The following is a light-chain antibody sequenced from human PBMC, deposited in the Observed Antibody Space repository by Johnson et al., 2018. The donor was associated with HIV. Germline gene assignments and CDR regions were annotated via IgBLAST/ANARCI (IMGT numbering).Light chain of an antibody. CDR2: DNN. Sequence: QSVLTQPPSVSAAPGQKVTISCSGSSSNIGNNYVSWYQQLPGTAPKLLIYDNNKRPSGIPDRFSGSKSGPSATLGITGLPTGDEADYYCGTWDSSLSAVVFGTGTKVTVL. V-gene: IGLV1-51*01. J-gene: IGLJ1*01. CDR1: SSNIGNNY. CDR3: GTWDSSLSAVV.